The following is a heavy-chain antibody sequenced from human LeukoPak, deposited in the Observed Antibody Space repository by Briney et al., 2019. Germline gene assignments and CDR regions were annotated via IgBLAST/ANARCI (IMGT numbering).Heavy chain of an antibody. Sequence: ASVKVSCKASGYTFTSYGISWVRQAPGQGLEWMGWISAYNGNTNYAQKLQGRVTMTTDTSTSTAYMELRSLRSDDTAVYYCARDPQGMVRGVNIGYAFDIWGQGTMVTVSS. CDR3: ARDPQGMVRGVNIGYAFDI. CDR1: GYTFTSYG. D-gene: IGHD3-10*01. CDR2: ISAYNGNT. V-gene: IGHV1-18*01. J-gene: IGHJ3*02.